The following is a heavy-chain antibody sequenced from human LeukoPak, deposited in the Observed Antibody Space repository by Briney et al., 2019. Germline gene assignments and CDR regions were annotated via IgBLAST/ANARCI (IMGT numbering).Heavy chain of an antibody. V-gene: IGHV3-48*03. D-gene: IGHD6-13*01. CDR3: ARQLDRAAAGTLGY. CDR2: ISSSGSTI. CDR1: GFTFSSYE. Sequence: GGSLRLSCAASGFTFSSYEMNWVRQAPAKGLEGVSYISSSGSTIYYADSVKGRFTIYRDNAKNSLYLPMNSLRAQDTAVYYCARQLDRAAAGTLGYWGQGTLVTVSS. J-gene: IGHJ4*02.